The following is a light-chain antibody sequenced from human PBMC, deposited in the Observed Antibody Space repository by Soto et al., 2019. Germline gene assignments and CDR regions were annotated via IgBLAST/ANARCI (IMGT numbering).Light chain of an antibody. J-gene: IGLJ1*01. V-gene: IGLV2-14*01. CDR1: SSDVGGYNY. Sequence: QSALTQPASVSGSPGQSITISCTGTSSDVGGYNYVSWYQQHPGKAPKLMIYEVSNRPSGVSNRFSGSKSDNTASLTISGLQAEDEADYYCSSYTSFSTYVFGTGTKVTAL. CDR3: SSYTSFSTYV. CDR2: EVS.